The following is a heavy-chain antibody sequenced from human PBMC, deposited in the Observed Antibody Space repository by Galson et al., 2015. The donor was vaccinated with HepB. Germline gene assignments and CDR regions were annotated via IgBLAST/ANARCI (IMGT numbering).Heavy chain of an antibody. D-gene: IGHD6-19*01. V-gene: IGHV1-69*04. CDR2: IIPILGIA. CDR1: GGTFSSYT. J-gene: IGHJ4*02. CDR3: ARDNPSTYSSGWYGFDY. Sequence: SVKVSCKASGGTFSSYTISWVRQAPGQGLEWMGRIIPILGIANYAQKFQGRVTITADKSTSTAYMELSSLRSEDTAVYYCARDNPSTYSSGWYGFDYWGQGTLVTVSS.